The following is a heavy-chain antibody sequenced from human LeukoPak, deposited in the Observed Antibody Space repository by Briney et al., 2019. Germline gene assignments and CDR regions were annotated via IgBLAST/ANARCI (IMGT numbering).Heavy chain of an antibody. CDR1: GFTFSDYY. V-gene: IGHV3-11*05. D-gene: IGHD2-15*01. CDR2: ISSTSTYT. J-gene: IGHJ4*02. CDR3: AKEFCSGGSCNLDY. Sequence: GGSLRLSCAASGFTFSDYYMSWVRQAPGKGLEWVSYISSTSTYTNYADSVKGRFTISRDNAKNSLYLQMNSLRAEDTAVYYCAKEFCSGGSCNLDYWGQGTLVTVS.